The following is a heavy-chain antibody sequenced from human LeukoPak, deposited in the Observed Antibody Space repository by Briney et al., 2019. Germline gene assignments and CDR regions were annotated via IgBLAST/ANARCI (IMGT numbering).Heavy chain of an antibody. CDR2: IYYSGST. J-gene: IGHJ4*02. CDR3: ARDNAMGFDY. CDR1: GGSISSYY. V-gene: IGHV4-59*01. D-gene: IGHD3-16*01. Sequence: SETLSLTCTVSGGSISSYYWSWIQQPPGKGLEWIGYIYYSGSTNYNPSLKSRVTISVDTSKNQFSLKLSSVTAADTAVYYCARDNAMGFDYWGQGTLVTVSS.